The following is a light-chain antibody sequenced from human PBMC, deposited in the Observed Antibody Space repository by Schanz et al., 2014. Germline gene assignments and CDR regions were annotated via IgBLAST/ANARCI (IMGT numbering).Light chain of an antibody. Sequence: EIVLTQSPGTLSLSPGERATLSCRASQSVSSSYLAWYHQQPGQAPRLLIYGASSGATGIPDRFSGSGSGTEFTLTISSLQSEDFAVYYCQQYGSSPPYTFGQGTKLEIK. CDR3: QQYGSSPPYT. CDR1: QSVSSSY. V-gene: IGKV3-20*01. CDR2: GAS. J-gene: IGKJ2*01.